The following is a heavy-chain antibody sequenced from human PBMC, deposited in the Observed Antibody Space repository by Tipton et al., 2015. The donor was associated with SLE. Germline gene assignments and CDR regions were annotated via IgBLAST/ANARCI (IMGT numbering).Heavy chain of an antibody. Sequence: TLSLTCTVSGGSISSGGYYWSWIRQHPGKGLEWIGYIFNSGSTNYNPPLKSRVTISVDTSKNQFSLRLKSVTAADTAVYYCAGIGGKATVSPFYYYGMDVWGQGTTVTVSS. CDR2: IFNSGST. D-gene: IGHD4-17*01. V-gene: IGHV4-61*08. J-gene: IGHJ6*02. CDR1: GGSISSGGYY. CDR3: AGIGGKATVSPFYYYGMDV.